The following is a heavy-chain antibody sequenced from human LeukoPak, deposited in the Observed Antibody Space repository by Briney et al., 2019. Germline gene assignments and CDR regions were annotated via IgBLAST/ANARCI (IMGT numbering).Heavy chain of an antibody. D-gene: IGHD6-13*01. CDR3: ARDLAAAGRDY. CDR1: GFTVSSNY. J-gene: IGHJ4*02. CDR2: IYSGGST. Sequence: GGSLRLSCAASGFTVSSNYMSWVRQAPGKGLEWVSVIYSGGSTYYADSVKGRFTISRDNSKNTLYLQMNSLRAEDTAVYYCARDLAAAGRDYWGQGTLVTVSS. V-gene: IGHV3-53*01.